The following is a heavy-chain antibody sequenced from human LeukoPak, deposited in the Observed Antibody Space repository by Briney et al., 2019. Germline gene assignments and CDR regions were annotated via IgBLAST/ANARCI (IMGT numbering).Heavy chain of an antibody. CDR1: GFTFSGYW. D-gene: IGHD3-10*01. CDR3: ARDYYGSGSY. V-gene: IGHV3-74*01. CDR2: ISNDGTTT. J-gene: IGHJ4*02. Sequence: GGSLRPSCAASGFTFSGYWMLWVRQAPGKGLVWVSRISNDGTTTNYADSVKGRFTISRDNAKNTLYLQMNSLRAEDTAVYYCARDYYGSGSYWGQGALVTVSS.